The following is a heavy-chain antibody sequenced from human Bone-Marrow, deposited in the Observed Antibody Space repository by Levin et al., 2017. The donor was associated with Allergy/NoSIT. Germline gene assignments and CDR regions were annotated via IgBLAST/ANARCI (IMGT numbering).Heavy chain of an antibody. J-gene: IGHJ4*02. CDR2: ISGWGGTT. D-gene: IGHD2/OR15-2a*01. CDR3: VKGEPSIVTRFFDS. Sequence: GESLKISCAASDFNYGSYEMTWVRQAPGKGLEWVSSISGWGGTTYYADPVKGRFTISRDNSKNTLFLQMNSLRAEDTAVYYCVKGEPSIVTRFFDSWGQGTLVTVSS. V-gene: IGHV3-23*01. CDR1: DFNYGSYE.